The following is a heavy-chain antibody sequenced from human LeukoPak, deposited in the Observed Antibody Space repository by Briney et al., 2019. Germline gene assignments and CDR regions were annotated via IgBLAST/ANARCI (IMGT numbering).Heavy chain of an antibody. CDR2: ISSSSSYI. D-gene: IGHD2-2*01. V-gene: IGHV3-21*01. J-gene: IGHJ4*02. CDR1: GFTFSSYS. Sequence: GGSLRLSCAASGFTFSSYSMNWVRQAPGKGLEWVSSISSSSSYIYYADSVKGRFTISRDNSKNTLYVQMNSLRAEDTAVYYCAGGYCSTTSCNVLDYWGQGTLVTVSS. CDR3: AGGYCSTTSCNVLDY.